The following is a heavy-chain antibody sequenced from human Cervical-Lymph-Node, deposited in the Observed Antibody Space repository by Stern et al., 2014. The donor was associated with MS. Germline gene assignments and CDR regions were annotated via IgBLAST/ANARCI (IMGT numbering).Heavy chain of an antibody. CDR1: GFTFRDNW. Sequence: DVQLVESGGGLVQPGGSLRLSCAASGFTFRDNWMQWVRQAPGKGLVGVSHINSDGSGTSCADSVKGRFTISRDNAKNTLYLQMNSLRAEDTAVYYCVRDNYGVDVWGQGTTVTVSS. CDR3: VRDNYGVDV. CDR2: INSDGSGT. J-gene: IGHJ6*02. V-gene: IGHV3-74*01.